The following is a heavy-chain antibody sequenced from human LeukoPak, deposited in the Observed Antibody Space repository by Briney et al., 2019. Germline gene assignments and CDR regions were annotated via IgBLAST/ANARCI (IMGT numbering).Heavy chain of an antibody. V-gene: IGHV3-23*01. Sequence: GGSLRLSCAASRFTFSIYAMRWVRQAPGKGLEWVSAISGSRGSTYYADSVKGRFTISRDNSKNTLYLQMNSLRAEDTAVYYCAKDVVPLFDYWGQGTLVTVSS. J-gene: IGHJ4*02. CDR2: ISGSRGST. CDR3: AKDVVPLFDY. D-gene: IGHD2-15*01. CDR1: RFTFSIYA.